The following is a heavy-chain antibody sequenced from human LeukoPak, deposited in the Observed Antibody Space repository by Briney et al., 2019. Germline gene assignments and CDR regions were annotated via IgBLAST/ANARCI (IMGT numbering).Heavy chain of an antibody. CDR2: INPNSGGT. CDR1: GYTFTGYY. J-gene: IGHJ5*02. D-gene: IGHD5-12*01. V-gene: IGHV1-2*02. CDR3: ARGLPGGFDP. Sequence: ASVKVSCKASGYTFTGYYMHWVRQAPGQGLEWMGWINPNSGGTNYAQKFQGRVTMTRDTSISTVYMELRRLRSDDTATFYCARGLPGGFDPWGQGSLVTVSS.